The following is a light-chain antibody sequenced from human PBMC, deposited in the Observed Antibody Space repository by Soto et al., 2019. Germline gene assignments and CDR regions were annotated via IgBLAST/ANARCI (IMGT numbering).Light chain of an antibody. CDR2: RNN. Sequence: QSVLTQPPSASGTPGQRVTISCSGTSSNIGNNYVCWYQHLPGTAPKLLIYRNNQRPSGVPDRFSGSKAGTSASLAISGLRSDDEADYYCAAWDDSLRGVVFGGGTKLTVL. CDR1: SSNIGNNY. J-gene: IGLJ2*01. CDR3: AAWDDSLRGVV. V-gene: IGLV1-47*01.